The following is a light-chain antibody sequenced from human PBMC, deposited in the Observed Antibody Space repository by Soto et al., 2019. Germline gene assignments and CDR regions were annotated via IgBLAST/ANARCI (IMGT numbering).Light chain of an antibody. V-gene: IGKV3-20*01. J-gene: IGKJ2*01. CDR3: HQYATPSYT. Sequence: EIVLTQSPGTLSLSPGESASLSCRASQSVSSNSLAWYQQKPGQPPRLLISGAFSRATGIPDRFSGSGSETDFTLTISRLEPEDFAVYYCHQYATPSYTFGQGTKLEI. CDR1: QSVSSNS. CDR2: GAF.